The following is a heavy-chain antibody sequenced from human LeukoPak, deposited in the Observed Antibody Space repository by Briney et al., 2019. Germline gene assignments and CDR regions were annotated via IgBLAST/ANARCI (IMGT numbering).Heavy chain of an antibody. CDR2: ISYDGSNK. Sequence: GGSLRLSCAASGFTFSSYGMHWVHQAPGKGLEWVAVISYDGSNKYYADSVKGRFTISRDNSKNTLYLQMNSLRAEDTAVYYCARGVYYYDSSGVIPQYFQHWGQGTLVTVSS. V-gene: IGHV3-30*03. D-gene: IGHD3-22*01. J-gene: IGHJ1*01. CDR1: GFTFSSYG. CDR3: ARGVYYYDSSGVIPQYFQH.